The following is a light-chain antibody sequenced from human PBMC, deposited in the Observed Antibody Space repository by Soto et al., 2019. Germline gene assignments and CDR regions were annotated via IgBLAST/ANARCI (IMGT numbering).Light chain of an antibody. CDR2: GNN. CDR1: SSNIGAAYD. J-gene: IGLJ1*01. Sequence: SVLTQPPSVSGAPGQRVTISCTGSSSNIGAAYDVHWYQQFPGTAPKLLIYGNNNRPSGVPDRFSGSKSGTSASLTITGLQAADEADYYCQSFDRSLSGYVFGSGTKVTVL. CDR3: QSFDRSLSGYV. V-gene: IGLV1-40*01.